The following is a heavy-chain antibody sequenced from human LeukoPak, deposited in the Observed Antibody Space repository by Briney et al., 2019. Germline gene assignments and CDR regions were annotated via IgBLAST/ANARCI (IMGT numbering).Heavy chain of an antibody. D-gene: IGHD3-10*01. CDR2: IRGEGET. J-gene: IGHJ4*02. CDR1: ASSFTNSA. CDR3: ARASWVPNADAVW. Sequence: PGPCLRPSYAAYASSFTNSAMRSVRLDPARGTGWDSRIRGEGETFYAASVKGRSTLSRADPRNTVYLQLNNLGVKDTGIYYCARASWVPNADAVWWGQGTQVTVSS. V-gene: IGHV3-23*01.